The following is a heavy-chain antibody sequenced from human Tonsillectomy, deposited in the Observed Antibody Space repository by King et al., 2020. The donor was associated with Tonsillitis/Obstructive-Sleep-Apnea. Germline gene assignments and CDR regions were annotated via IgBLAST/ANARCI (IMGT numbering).Heavy chain of an antibody. CDR3: ARDYRGDRGAFDI. CDR2: ISNDGTNK. J-gene: IGHJ3*02. Sequence: VQLVESGGGVVQPGRSLRLSCAASGFTFSSYVMHWVRQGPGKGLEWVAGISNDGTNKYHADSVKGRFTISRDNSKNTLYLQMNSLRAEDTAVYYCARDYRGDRGAFDIWGQGTMVTVSS. V-gene: IGHV3-30*04. D-gene: IGHD3-10*01. CDR1: GFTFSSYV.